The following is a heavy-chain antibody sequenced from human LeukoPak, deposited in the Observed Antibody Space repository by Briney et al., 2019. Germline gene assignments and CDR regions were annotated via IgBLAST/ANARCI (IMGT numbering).Heavy chain of an antibody. Sequence: GGSLRLSCAASGFTFSSYAMSWVRQAPGKGLEGVAFITYDGSNTYYRDSVEGRFTISRDDSKNTVYLQMNSLRAEDTAVYYCAGSSSTARSYFDYWGQGILVTVSS. V-gene: IGHV3-30*03. CDR1: GFTFSSYA. CDR3: AGSSSTARSYFDY. CDR2: ITYDGSNT. J-gene: IGHJ4*02. D-gene: IGHD5-18*01.